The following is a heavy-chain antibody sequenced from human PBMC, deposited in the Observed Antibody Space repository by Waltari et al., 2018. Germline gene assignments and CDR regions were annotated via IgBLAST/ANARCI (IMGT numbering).Heavy chain of an antibody. CDR2: INPSGGST. V-gene: IGHV1-46*01. Sequence: QVQLVQPGAEVKKPGASVKVSCKASGYTFTSYYMHWVRQAPGQGLEWMGIINPSGGSTSYAQKFQGRVTMTRDTSTSTVYMELSSLRSEDTAVYYCARDHLEYSSSSVFDYWGQGTLVTVSS. J-gene: IGHJ4*02. CDR1: GYTFTSYY. D-gene: IGHD6-6*01. CDR3: ARDHLEYSSSSVFDY.